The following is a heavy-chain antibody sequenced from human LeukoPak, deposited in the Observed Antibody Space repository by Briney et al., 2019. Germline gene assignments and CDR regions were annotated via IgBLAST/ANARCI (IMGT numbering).Heavy chain of an antibody. Sequence: SETLSLTCTVSGGSISSYYWSWIRQPPGKGLEWIGYIYYSGSTNYNPSLKNRVTISVDTSKNQFSLKLSSVTAADTAVYYCARGGYDYGEPYYFDYWGQGTLVTVSS. D-gene: IGHD4-17*01. CDR2: IYYSGST. CDR3: ARGGYDYGEPYYFDY. CDR1: GGSISSYY. J-gene: IGHJ4*02. V-gene: IGHV4-59*01.